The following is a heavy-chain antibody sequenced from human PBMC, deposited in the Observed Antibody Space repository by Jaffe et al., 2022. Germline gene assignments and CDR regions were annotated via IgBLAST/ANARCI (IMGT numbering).Heavy chain of an antibody. CDR3: ARAGDYGSGSYFDY. Sequence: EVQLVESGGGLVQPGGSLRLSCAASGFTVSSNYMSWVRQAPGKGLEWVSVIYSGGSTYYADSVKGRFTISRDNSKNTLYLQMNSLRAEDTAVYYCARAGDYGSGSYFDYWGQGTLVTVSS. CDR2: IYSGGST. V-gene: IGHV3-66*02. J-gene: IGHJ4*02. D-gene: IGHD3-10*01. CDR1: GFTVSSNY.